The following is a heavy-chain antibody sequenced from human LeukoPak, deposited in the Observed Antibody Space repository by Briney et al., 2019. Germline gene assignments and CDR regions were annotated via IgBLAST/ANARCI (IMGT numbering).Heavy chain of an antibody. CDR1: GFTFSSYA. CDR2: ISGSGGST. V-gene: IGHV3-23*01. J-gene: IGHJ3*02. D-gene: IGHD2-2*02. Sequence: PGGSLRLSCAASGFTFSSYAMSWVRQAPGKGLEWVSAISGSGGSTYYADSVKGRFTISRDNSKNTLYLQMNSLRAEDTAVYYCARDSKVVPAARPLLDAFDIWGQGTMVTVSS. CDR3: ARDSKVVPAARPLLDAFDI.